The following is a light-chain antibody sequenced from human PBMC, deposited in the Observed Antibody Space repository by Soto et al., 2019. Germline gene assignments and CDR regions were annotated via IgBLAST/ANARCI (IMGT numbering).Light chain of an antibody. CDR2: AAS. V-gene: IGKV1-9*01. CDR3: QGLNDYPIT. CDR1: QGISSY. Sequence: DIQLTQSPSFLSASVGDRVTITCRASQGISSYLAWYQQKPGEASKFLIYAASTLRGGVPSRFSGSGSGTEFPLTISSLQPEDVATYYCQGLNDYPITFGQGTRLEIK. J-gene: IGKJ5*01.